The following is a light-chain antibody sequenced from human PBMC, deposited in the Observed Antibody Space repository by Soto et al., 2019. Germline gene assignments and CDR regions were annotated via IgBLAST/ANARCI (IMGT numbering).Light chain of an antibody. Sequence: DIQMTQSPSSLSASVGDRVTITCRASQSITTYLNWYQQPSGEAPKLLIYAAARLQTGVPSRFSGSSSGTDFTLTISSLQPEDFATYYCQQAYGAPPTFGQGTKVEIK. CDR1: QSITTY. J-gene: IGKJ1*01. CDR3: QQAYGAPPT. V-gene: IGKV1-39*01. CDR2: AAA.